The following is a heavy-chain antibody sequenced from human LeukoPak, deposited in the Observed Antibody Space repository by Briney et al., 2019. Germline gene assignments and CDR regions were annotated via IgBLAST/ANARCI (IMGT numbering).Heavy chain of an antibody. CDR3: AKDGARDGYNYPDY. Sequence: GGSLRLSCAASGFTFSNYGMSWVRQAPGKGLEWISDISGSGDFTYYADSVKGRFTISRDKSKNTLYLQMNSLRAEDTAVYYCAKDGARDGYNYPDYWGQGTLVTVSS. CDR2: ISGSGDFT. D-gene: IGHD5-24*01. CDR1: GFTFSNYG. J-gene: IGHJ4*02. V-gene: IGHV3-23*01.